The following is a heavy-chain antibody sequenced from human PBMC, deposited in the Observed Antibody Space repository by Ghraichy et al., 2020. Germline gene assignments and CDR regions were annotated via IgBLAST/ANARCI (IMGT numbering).Heavy chain of an antibody. V-gene: IGHV4-39*01. CDR1: GGSISSSSYY. CDR2: IYYSGST. CDR3: ARPSHYVWGSYSARYFDL. Sequence: SETPSLTCTVSGGSISSSSYYWGWIRQPPGKGLEWIGSIYYSGSTYYNPSLKSRVTISVDTSKNQFSLKLSSVTAADTAVYYCARPSHYVWGSYSARYFDLWGRGTLVTVSS. J-gene: IGHJ2*01. D-gene: IGHD3-16*01.